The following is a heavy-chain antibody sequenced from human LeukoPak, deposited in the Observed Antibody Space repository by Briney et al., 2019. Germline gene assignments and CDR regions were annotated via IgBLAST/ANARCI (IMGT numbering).Heavy chain of an antibody. CDR1: GGSISSSSYY. V-gene: IGHV4-39*07. Sequence: SETLSLTCTVSGGSISSSSYYWSWIRQPPGKGLEWIGEINHSGSTNYNPSLKSRVTISVDTSKNQFSLKLSSVTAADTAVYYCARTGGWLQKFDYWGQGTLVTVSS. J-gene: IGHJ4*02. D-gene: IGHD5-24*01. CDR3: ARTGGWLQKFDY. CDR2: INHSGST.